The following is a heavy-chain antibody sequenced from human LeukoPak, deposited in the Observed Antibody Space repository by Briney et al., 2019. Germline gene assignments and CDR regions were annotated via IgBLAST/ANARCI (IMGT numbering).Heavy chain of an antibody. Sequence: GGSRRLSCAASGFTFSSYWMSWVRQAPGKGLEWVANIKQDGSEKYYVDSVKGRFTISRDNAKNSLYLQMNSLRAEDTAVYYCARDIVVVPAANYYNYYGMDVWGQGTTVTVSS. CDR3: ARDIVVVPAANYYNYYGMDV. CDR2: IKQDGSEK. CDR1: GFTFSSYW. D-gene: IGHD2-2*01. J-gene: IGHJ6*02. V-gene: IGHV3-7*01.